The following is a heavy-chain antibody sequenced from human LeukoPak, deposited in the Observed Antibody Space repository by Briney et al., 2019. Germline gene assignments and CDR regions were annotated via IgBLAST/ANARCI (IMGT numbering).Heavy chain of an antibody. CDR3: ARDNSVGDIAWWFDP. CDR1: GYTFTSYH. Sequence: ASVKVSCKASGYTFTSYHLHWVRQAPGQGLEWMGIINPSGGSPNYAQKFQGRVTMTRDMSTSTVNMELSSLRSEDTAVYYCARDNSVGDIAWWFDPWGQGTLVTVSS. J-gene: IGHJ5*02. CDR2: INPSGGSP. V-gene: IGHV1-46*01. D-gene: IGHD3-16*02.